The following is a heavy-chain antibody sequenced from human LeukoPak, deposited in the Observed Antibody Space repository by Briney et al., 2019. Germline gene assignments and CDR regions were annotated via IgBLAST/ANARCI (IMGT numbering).Heavy chain of an antibody. CDR2: IYYSGST. CDR3: ARVPRIAAKPTSFDY. CDR1: AGSIVTINYY. D-gene: IGHD6-13*01. Sequence: SETLSLTCTVSAGSIVTINYYWGWVRQPPGKGLEWIGTIYYSGSTYYNPSLKSRVTISVDTSRNQFSLKLSSVTAADTAVYYCARVPRIAAKPTSFDYWGQGTLVAVSP. V-gene: IGHV4-39*07. J-gene: IGHJ4*02.